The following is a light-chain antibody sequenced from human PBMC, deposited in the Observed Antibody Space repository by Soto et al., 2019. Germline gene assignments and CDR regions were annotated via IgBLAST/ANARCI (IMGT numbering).Light chain of an antibody. V-gene: IGKV1-6*01. CDR1: RDVGSD. J-gene: IGKJ1*01. CDR3: LQDYGDSWT. Sequence: QMTQSPSSLSASVGEKIITTCRASRDVGSDVSWYQQKPGQAPKLLIYAASNLYTGVPSRFSGSRSGTEFTLTISSPQPEDFASYYCLQDYGDSWTFGHGTKVEIE. CDR2: AAS.